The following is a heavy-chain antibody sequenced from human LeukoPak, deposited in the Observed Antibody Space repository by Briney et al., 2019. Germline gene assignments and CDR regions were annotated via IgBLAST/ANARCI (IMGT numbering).Heavy chain of an antibody. V-gene: IGHV4-39*01. CDR3: ARREAVGGMSFDQ. CDR2: FFYPGNV. D-gene: IGHD3-16*01. CDR1: GGSMSSATTYY. Sequence: PSDTVPLTCDVPGGSMSSATTYYWGWIRHPPGKGLEWLGTFFYPGNVYYTPSLKRRITISVDKSKSQVSLKMTSMTAADTAMYYSARREAVGGMSFDQWGQGTLVTVSS. J-gene: IGHJ4*02.